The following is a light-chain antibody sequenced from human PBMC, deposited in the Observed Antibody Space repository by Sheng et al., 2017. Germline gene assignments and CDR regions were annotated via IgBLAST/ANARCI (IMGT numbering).Light chain of an antibody. CDR1: QSVGSY. CDR3: QQRSNWIT. Sequence: DIVLTQSPATLSLSPGERATLSCRAGQSVGSYLAWYQQKPGQAPRLLIYDASNRATGIPARFSGSGSGTDFTLTISSLEPEDFAVYYCQQRSNWITFGQGTRLEIK. CDR2: DAS. V-gene: IGKV3-11*01. J-gene: IGKJ5*01.